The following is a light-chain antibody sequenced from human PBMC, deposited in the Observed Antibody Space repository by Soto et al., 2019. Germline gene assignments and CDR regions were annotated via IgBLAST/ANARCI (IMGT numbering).Light chain of an antibody. CDR1: SSDVGSYNL. J-gene: IGLJ1*01. V-gene: IGLV2-23*01. Sequence: QXVLTQPGSVSGSPGQSITISCTGTSSDVGSYNLVSWYQQHPGKAPKLMIYEGRKRRSGVSKRFSGSKSGSRASLTISGLQANHEADYYCCSYAGSSTPYVFGTGTKVTXL. CDR2: EGR. CDR3: CSYAGSSTPYV.